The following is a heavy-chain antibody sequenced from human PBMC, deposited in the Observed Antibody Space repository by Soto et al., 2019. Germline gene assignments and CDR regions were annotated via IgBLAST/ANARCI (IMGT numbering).Heavy chain of an antibody. V-gene: IGHV1-69*13. Sequence: SVKVSCKASGGTFSSYAISWVRQAPGQGLEWMGGIIPIFGTANYAQKFQGRVTITADESTSTAYMELSSLRSEDTAVYYCARESFSSGWPNPRVAYFDYWGQGTLVTVYS. CDR2: IIPIFGTA. J-gene: IGHJ4*02. D-gene: IGHD6-19*01. CDR1: GGTFSSYA. CDR3: ARESFSSGWPNPRVAYFDY.